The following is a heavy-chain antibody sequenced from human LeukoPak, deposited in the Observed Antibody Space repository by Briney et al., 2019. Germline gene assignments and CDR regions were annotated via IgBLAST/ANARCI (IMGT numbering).Heavy chain of an antibody. CDR3: ARDLSRRPEGGWVDY. CDR1: GGTFSSYA. Sequence: SVKVSCKASGGTFSSYAISWVRQAPGQGLEWMGRIIPILGIANYAQKFQGRVTITADKSTSTAYMELSSLRSEDTAVYYCARDLSRRPEGGWVDYWGQGTLVTVSS. D-gene: IGHD1-14*01. CDR2: IIPILGIA. J-gene: IGHJ4*02. V-gene: IGHV1-69*04.